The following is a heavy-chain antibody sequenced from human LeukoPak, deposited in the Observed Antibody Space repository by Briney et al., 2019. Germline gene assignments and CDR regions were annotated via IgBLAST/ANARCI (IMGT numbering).Heavy chain of an antibody. Sequence: EPGGSLRLSCAASGFTFSGSAMHWVRQASGEGLEWVGRIRTKANSYATAYAASVKGSFTISRDDPKNTAYLQMNSLKTEDTAVYYCTRHSGTTNDAFYVWGQGTMVTVSS. CDR1: GFTFSGSA. D-gene: IGHD1-1*01. CDR3: TRHSGTTNDAFYV. CDR2: IRTKANSYAT. J-gene: IGHJ3*01. V-gene: IGHV3-73*01.